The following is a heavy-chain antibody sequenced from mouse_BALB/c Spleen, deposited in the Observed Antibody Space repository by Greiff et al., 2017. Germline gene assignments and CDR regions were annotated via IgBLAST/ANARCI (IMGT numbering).Heavy chain of an antibody. J-gene: IGHJ4*01. CDR2: IDPENGNT. CDR1: GFNIKDYD. CDR3: ASGNLYAMDY. V-gene: IGHV14-1*02. D-gene: IGHD2-1*01. Sequence: VQLQQSGAELVRPGALVKLSCKASGFNIKDYDMHWVKQRPEQGLEWIGWIDPENGNTIYDPKFQGKASITADTTSNTAYLQLSSLTSEDTAVYYCASGNLYAMDYWGQGTSVTVSS.